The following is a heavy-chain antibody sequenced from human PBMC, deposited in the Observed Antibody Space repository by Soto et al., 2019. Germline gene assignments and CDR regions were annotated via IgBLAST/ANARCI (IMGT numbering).Heavy chain of an antibody. D-gene: IGHD6-19*01. CDR3: ARDSTPNDSSGWPYYYYGMDV. J-gene: IGHJ6*02. Sequence: PSETLSLTCAVSGGSISSSNWWSWVRQPPGKGLEWIGEIYHSGSTNYNPSLKSRVTISVDKSKNQFSLNLSSVTAADTAVYYCARDSTPNDSSGWPYYYYGMDVWGQGTTVTVSS. CDR2: IYHSGST. CDR1: GGSISSSNW. V-gene: IGHV4-4*02.